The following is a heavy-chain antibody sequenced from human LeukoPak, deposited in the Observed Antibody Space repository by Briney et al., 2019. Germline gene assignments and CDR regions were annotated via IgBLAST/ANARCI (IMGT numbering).Heavy chain of an antibody. Sequence: ASVKVSCKASGYTFTGYYMHWVRQAPGQGLEWMGRINPNSGGTNYAQKFQGRVTMTRDTSISTAYMELSRLRSDDTAVYYCARGATSGYYLWFDYWGQGTLVTVSS. CDR3: ARGATSGYYLWFDY. D-gene: IGHD3-22*01. CDR2: INPNSGGT. V-gene: IGHV1-2*06. J-gene: IGHJ5*01. CDR1: GYTFTGYY.